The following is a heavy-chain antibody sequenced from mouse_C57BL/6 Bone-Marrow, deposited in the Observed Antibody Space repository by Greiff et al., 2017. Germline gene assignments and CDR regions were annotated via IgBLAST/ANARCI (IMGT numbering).Heavy chain of an antibody. CDR2: ISPGGGYT. CDR1: GYTFTNYW. Sequence: VQLQQSGAELVRPGTSVKMSCKASGYTFTNYWIGWAKQRPGHGLEWIGDISPGGGYTNYNEKFKGKATLTADKSSSTAYMQFSSLTSEDSAIYYCARHDYDGGGYAMDYWGQGTSATASS. D-gene: IGHD2-4*01. J-gene: IGHJ4*01. CDR3: ARHDYDGGGYAMDY. V-gene: IGHV1-63*01.